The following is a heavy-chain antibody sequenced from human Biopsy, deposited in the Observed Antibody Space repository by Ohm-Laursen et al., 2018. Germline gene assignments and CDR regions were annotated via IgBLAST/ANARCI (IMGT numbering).Heavy chain of an antibody. CDR3: ARATNSTGWPYYYFYGMDV. Sequence: ETLSLTCTASGGSISSDYWSWIRQTPGKGLEWIGYIYYSGSTNYNPSLKSRVTISVDTSKNQFSLRLNSVTAADTAVYYCARATNSTGWPYYYFYGMDVWGQGTTVTVSS. CDR1: GGSISSDY. D-gene: IGHD2/OR15-2a*01. CDR2: IYYSGST. V-gene: IGHV4-59*01. J-gene: IGHJ6*02.